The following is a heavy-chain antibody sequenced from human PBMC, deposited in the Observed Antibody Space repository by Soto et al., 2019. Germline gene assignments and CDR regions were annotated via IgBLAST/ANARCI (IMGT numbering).Heavy chain of an antibody. V-gene: IGHV1-69*01. CDR2: IIPIFGTP. Sequence: QGQLVQSGAEVKKPGSSENVSCKASGGSFRNFGITWVRQDPGQGLEWMGGIIPIFGTPNYAQKLQGRDIISADESTGTAYLEVTNVSSEDTAVYYCARASPDICSGDSCYRLDSWFDFWGQGTLVTVSS. J-gene: IGHJ5*01. CDR3: ARASPDICSGDSCYRLDSWFDF. CDR1: GGSFRNFG. D-gene: IGHD2-15*01.